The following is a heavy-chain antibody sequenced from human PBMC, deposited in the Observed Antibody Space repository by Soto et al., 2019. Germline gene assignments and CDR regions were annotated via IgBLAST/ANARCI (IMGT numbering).Heavy chain of an antibody. CDR1: GYTFTSYS. J-gene: IGHJ4*02. CDR3: ARECRFDY. Sequence: QVQLVQSGAEVKKPGASVKVSCKASGYTFTSYSISWVRQAPGQGLEWMGWISAYNGNPTYAQKVQGRVTMTTDTATSTAYRELRSLTSDDTCVYDVARECRFDYWGQGTLVTVSS. V-gene: IGHV1-18*01. CDR2: ISAYNGNP.